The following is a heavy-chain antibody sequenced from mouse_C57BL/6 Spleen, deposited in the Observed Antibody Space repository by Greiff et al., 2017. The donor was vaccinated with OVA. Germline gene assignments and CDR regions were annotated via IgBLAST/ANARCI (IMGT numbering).Heavy chain of an antibody. CDR1: GYSFTGYY. V-gene: IGHV1-42*01. J-gene: IGHJ2*01. CDR3: ARFYGNYFDY. CDR2: INPRTGGT. Sequence: EVKLQQSGPELVKPGASVKISCKASGYSFTGYYMNWVKQSPEKSLEWIGEINPRTGGTTYNQKFKAKATLTVDKSSSTAYMQLKSLTSEDSAVYYCARFYGNYFDYWGQGTTLTVSS. D-gene: IGHD1-1*01.